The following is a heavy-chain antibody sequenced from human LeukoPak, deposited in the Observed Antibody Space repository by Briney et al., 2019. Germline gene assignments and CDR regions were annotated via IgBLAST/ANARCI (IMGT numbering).Heavy chain of an antibody. CDR1: GGTFSSYA. V-gene: IGHV1-69*06. CDR3: ASERGGVTHFDY. CDR2: IIPIFGTA. Sequence: SVKVSCKASGGTFSSYAISWVRQAPGQGLEWMGGIIPIFGTANYAQKFQGIVTITADKSTSTAYMELSSLRSEDTAVYYCASERGGVTHFDYWGQGTLVTVSS. D-gene: IGHD3-10*01. J-gene: IGHJ4*02.